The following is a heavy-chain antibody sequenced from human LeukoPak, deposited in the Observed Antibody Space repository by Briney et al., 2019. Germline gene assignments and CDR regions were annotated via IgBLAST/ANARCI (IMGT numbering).Heavy chain of an antibody. V-gene: IGHV4-59*08. Sequence: ASETLSLTCTVSGGSISSYYWSWIRQPPGKGLEWIGYIYYSGSTNYNPSLKSRVTISVDTSKNQFSLKLSSVTAADTAVYYCARHDHYYDILTGYRSDAFDIWGQGTMVTVSS. J-gene: IGHJ3*02. D-gene: IGHD3-9*01. CDR3: ARHDHYYDILTGYRSDAFDI. CDR1: GGSISSYY. CDR2: IYYSGST.